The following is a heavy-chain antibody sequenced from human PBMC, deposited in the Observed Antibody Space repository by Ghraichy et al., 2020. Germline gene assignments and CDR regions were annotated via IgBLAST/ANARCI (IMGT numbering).Heavy chain of an antibody. Sequence: VGSLRLSCAASGFTFSSYWMLWVRQAPGKGLVWVSRINSDGSSTSYADSVKGRFTISRDNAKNTLYLQMNSLRAEDTAVYYCARGAMGRGVISESWGQGTLVTLSS. D-gene: IGHD3-10*01. V-gene: IGHV3-74*01. J-gene: IGHJ4*02. CDR3: ARGAMGRGVISES. CDR2: INSDGSST. CDR1: GFTFSSYW.